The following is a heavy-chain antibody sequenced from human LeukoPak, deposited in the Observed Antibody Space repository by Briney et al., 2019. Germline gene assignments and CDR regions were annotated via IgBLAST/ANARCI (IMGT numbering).Heavy chain of an antibody. J-gene: IGHJ4*02. V-gene: IGHV4-31*03. Sequence: PSETLSLTCTVSGGSISSGDYYWSWIRQHPGKGLEWIGYIYYSGSTYYNPSLKSRVTISVDTSKNQFSLKLSSVTAADTAVYYCAAYYYDSSGYFDYWGQGTLVTVSS. CDR1: GGSISSGDYY. D-gene: IGHD3-22*01. CDR2: IYYSGST. CDR3: AAYYYDSSGYFDY.